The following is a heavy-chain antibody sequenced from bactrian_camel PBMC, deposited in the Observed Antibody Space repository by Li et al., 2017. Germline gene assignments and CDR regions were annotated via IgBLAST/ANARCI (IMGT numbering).Heavy chain of an antibody. J-gene: IGHJ4*01. V-gene: IGHV3S53*01. CDR2: IDHDGTP. CDR3: AITRSAPAFYGGSWHFPEQREYNY. D-gene: IGHD2*01. CDR1: GFTSKRCG. Sequence: QLVESGRGSVQTGGSLRLSCTAPGFTSKRCGMDWYRLREGKQREWVAVIDHDGTPRYPDSTKGRFTISRDNAKNTAYLQMDSLQPEDTAMYYCAITRSAPAFYGGSWHFPEQREYNYWGQGTQVTVS.